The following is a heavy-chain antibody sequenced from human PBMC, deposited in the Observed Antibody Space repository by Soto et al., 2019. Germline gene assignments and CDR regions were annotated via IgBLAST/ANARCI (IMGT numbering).Heavy chain of an antibody. J-gene: IGHJ5*02. V-gene: IGHV3-7*01. D-gene: IGHD3-9*01. Sequence: GGSLRLSCAASGFTFSSYWMSWVRQAPGKGLEWVANIKQDGSEKYYVDSVKDRFTISRDNAKNSLYLQMNSLRAEDTAVYYCARVRYFDWLLSGGDWFDPWGQGTLVTVSS. CDR3: ARVRYFDWLLSGGDWFDP. CDR2: IKQDGSEK. CDR1: GFTFSSYW.